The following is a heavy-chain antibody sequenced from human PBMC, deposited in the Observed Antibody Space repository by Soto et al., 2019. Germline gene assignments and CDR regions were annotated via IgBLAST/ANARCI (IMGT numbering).Heavy chain of an antibody. D-gene: IGHD2-2*01. CDR2: INPNSGGT. CDR1: GYTFTGYY. J-gene: IGHJ5*02. V-gene: IGHV1-2*04. CDR3: ARGDIVVVPAAKEPFDP. Sequence: ASVKVSCKASGYTFTGYYMHWVRQAPGQGLEWMGWINPNSGGTNYAQKFQGWVTMTRDTSISTAYMELSRLRSDDTAVYYCARGDIVVVPAAKEPFDPWGHGTLVT.